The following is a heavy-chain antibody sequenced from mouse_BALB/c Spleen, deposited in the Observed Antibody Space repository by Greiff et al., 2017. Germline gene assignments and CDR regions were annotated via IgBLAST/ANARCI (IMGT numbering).Heavy chain of an antibody. Sequence: QVQLQQPGAELVKPGASVKMSCKASGYTFTSYNMHWVKQTPGQGLEWIGAIYPGNGDTSYNQKFKDKATLTADKSSSTAYMQLSSLTSEDSAVYYCARSNLAPGVDYWGQGTTLTVSS. J-gene: IGHJ2*01. CDR1: GYTFTSYN. CDR2: IYPGNGDT. CDR3: ARSNLAPGVDY. V-gene: IGHV1-12*01.